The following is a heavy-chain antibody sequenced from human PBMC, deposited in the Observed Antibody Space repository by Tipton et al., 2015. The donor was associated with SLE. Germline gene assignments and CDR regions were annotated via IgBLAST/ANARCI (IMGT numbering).Heavy chain of an antibody. J-gene: IGHJ5*01. Sequence: TLSLTCTVSGDSININKWWSWIRQTPGKGLEWIGEVYHSGSANYNQSLKSRVTISVEKSQNRFSLKLTSLTAADTAVYYCARGSFDYYSSSGHWFDSWGQGALVTVSS. CDR3: ARGSFDYYSSSGHWFDS. CDR1: GDSININKW. V-gene: IGHV4-4*02. D-gene: IGHD3-22*01. CDR2: VYHSGSA.